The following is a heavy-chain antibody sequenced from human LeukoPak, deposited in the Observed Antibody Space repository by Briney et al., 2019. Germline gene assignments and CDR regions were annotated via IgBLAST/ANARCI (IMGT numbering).Heavy chain of an antibody. CDR1: GITFSSYA. Sequence: PGRSLRLSCAASGITFSSYAMHWVRQAPGKGLEWVAVISYDGSNKYYADSVKGRFTISRDNSKNTLYLQMNSLRAEGTAVYYCAREASSRWESWFDPWGQGTLVTVSS. D-gene: IGHD6-13*01. CDR2: ISYDGSNK. V-gene: IGHV3-30*04. CDR3: AREASSRWESWFDP. J-gene: IGHJ5*02.